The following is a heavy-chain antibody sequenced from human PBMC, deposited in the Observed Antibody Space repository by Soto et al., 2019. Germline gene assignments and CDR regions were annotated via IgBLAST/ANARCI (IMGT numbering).Heavy chain of an antibody. D-gene: IGHD6-13*01. CDR3: ARGHIAAAGTCWFDP. V-gene: IGHV4-34*01. J-gene: IGHJ5*02. CDR2: INHSGST. Sequence: SETLSLTCAVYGGSFSGYYWSWIRQPPGKGLEWIGEINHSGSTNYNPSLKSRVTISVDTSKNQFSLKLSSVTAADTAVYYCARGHIAAAGTCWFDPWGQGTLVTVSS. CDR1: GGSFSGYY.